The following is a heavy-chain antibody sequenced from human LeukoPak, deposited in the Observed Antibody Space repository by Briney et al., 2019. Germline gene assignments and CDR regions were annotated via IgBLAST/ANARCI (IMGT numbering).Heavy chain of an antibody. V-gene: IGHV3-11*01. Sequence: PGGSLRLSCAASGLSFSDSYMSWIRQAPGEGLEWVSHISSSGSTIYYADSVKGRFTISRDNAKSSLYLQINSLKAEDTAVYYCAREWGGIAVAGPFDHWGQGTLVTVSS. CDR3: AREWGGIAVAGPFDH. J-gene: IGHJ4*02. D-gene: IGHD6-19*01. CDR2: ISSSGSTI. CDR1: GLSFSDSY.